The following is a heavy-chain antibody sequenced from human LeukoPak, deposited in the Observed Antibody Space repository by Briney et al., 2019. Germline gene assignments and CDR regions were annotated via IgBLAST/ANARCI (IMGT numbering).Heavy chain of an antibody. V-gene: IGHV3-30*18. CDR2: ISYDGSNK. CDR3: AKDFAWY. Sequence: PGRSLRLSCAASGFTFSSYGMHWVRQAPGKGLEWVAVISYDGSNKYYAGSVKGRFTISRDNSKNTLYLQMNSLRAEDTAVYYCAKDFAWYWGQGTLVTVSS. J-gene: IGHJ4*02. D-gene: IGHD3-3*01. CDR1: GFTFSSYG.